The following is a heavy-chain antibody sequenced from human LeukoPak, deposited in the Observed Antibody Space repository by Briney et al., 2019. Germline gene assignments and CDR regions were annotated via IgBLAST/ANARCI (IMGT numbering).Heavy chain of an antibody. D-gene: IGHD3-22*01. CDR3: ARDQYYYDSSGHNWFDP. J-gene: IGHJ5*02. Sequence: ASETLSLTCTVSGYSISSGYYWGWIRQPPGKGLEWIGSIYHSGSTYYNPSLKSRVTISVDTSKNQFSLKLSSVTAADTAVYYCARDQYYYDSSGHNWFDPWGQGTLVTVSS. CDR2: IYHSGST. CDR1: GYSISSGYY. V-gene: IGHV4-38-2*02.